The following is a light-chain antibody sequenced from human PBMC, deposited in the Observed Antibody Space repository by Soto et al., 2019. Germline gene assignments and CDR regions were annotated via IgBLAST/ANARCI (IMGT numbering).Light chain of an antibody. J-gene: IGKJ1*01. Sequence: DIVMTQSPHSVAVSLGERATISCKSSQNILHSSNNKNYLAWFQQKPGQPPKLLIYWASTRESGVPDRFSGSGSRTDFTLTISSLQAEDVAVYYCQQYYGSPRTFGQGTKVEIK. CDR2: WAS. CDR1: QNILHSSNNKNY. V-gene: IGKV4-1*01. CDR3: QQYYGSPRT.